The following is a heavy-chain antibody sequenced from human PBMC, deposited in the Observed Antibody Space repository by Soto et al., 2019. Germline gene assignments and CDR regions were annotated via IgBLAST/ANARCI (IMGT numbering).Heavy chain of an antibody. CDR2: IYLSGST. Sequence: QVQLQESGPGLVKPSGTLSLTCAVSGGSISSSNWWSWVRQPPGKGLEWIGEIYLSGSTNYNPSLKSRVTISVDKSKNQFSLKLSSVTAADTAVYYCARDKVVVAATTTSQNGMDVWGQGTTVTVSS. CDR3: ARDKVVVAATTTSQNGMDV. CDR1: GGSISSSNW. V-gene: IGHV4-4*02. J-gene: IGHJ6*02. D-gene: IGHD2-15*01.